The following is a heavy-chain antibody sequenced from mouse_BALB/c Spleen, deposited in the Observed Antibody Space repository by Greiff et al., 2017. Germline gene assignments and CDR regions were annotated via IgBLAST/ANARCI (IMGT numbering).Heavy chain of an antibody. CDR1: GFTFSSYT. V-gene: IGHV5-9*03. CDR3: ARYKGTTATVYYAMDY. CDR2: ISSGGGNT. D-gene: IGHD1-2*01. Sequence: EVKLVESGGGLVKPGGSLKLSCAASGFTFSSYTMSWVRQTPEKRLEWVATISSGGGNTYYPDSVKGRFTISRDNAKNNLYLQMSSLRSEDTALYYCARYKGTTATVYYAMDYWGQGTSVTVSS. J-gene: IGHJ4*01.